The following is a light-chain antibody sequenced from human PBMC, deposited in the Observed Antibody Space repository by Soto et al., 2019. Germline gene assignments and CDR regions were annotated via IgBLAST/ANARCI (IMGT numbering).Light chain of an antibody. CDR1: QSVSNN. CDR3: QQYNKWPPLT. V-gene: IGKV3-15*01. Sequence: EIIMTQSPATLSVSPGEGATLSCRASQSVSNNVAWYQQKPGQAPRLLIYDASTRATGIPARFSGSGSGTEFTFTISSLRTEDFAVYYCQQYNKWPPLTFGGGTKVEIK. CDR2: DAS. J-gene: IGKJ4*01.